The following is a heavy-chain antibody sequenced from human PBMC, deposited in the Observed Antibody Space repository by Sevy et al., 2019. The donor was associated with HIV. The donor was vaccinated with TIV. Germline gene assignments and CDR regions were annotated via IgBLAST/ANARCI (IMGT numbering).Heavy chain of an antibody. Sequence: GGSLRLSCAASGFIFSSYSMNWVRQAPGKGLEWISYISTGSTTIYYADSVKGRFTVSRDNARSSLFLQMNSLRDEDTAVYYWAIEPRDGGDYWGQGTLVTVSS. CDR1: GFIFSSYS. J-gene: IGHJ4*02. V-gene: IGHV3-48*02. CDR3: AIEPRDGGDY. D-gene: IGHD3-16*01. CDR2: ISTGSTTI.